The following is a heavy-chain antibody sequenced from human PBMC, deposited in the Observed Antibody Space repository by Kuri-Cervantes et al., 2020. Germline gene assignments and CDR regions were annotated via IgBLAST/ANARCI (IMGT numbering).Heavy chain of an antibody. CDR3: ARGFWSGSSYYYMDV. D-gene: IGHD3-3*01. Sequence: SETLSLTCSVSSSSISSGFYWGWVRQPPGKGLEWIGSIHHGGSTFYNPSLGGRVTISVDTSKNQFSLKLSSVTAADTAVYYCARGFWSGSSYYYMDVWGKGTTVTVSS. CDR1: SSSISSGFY. J-gene: IGHJ6*03. V-gene: IGHV4-38-2*02. CDR2: IHHGGST.